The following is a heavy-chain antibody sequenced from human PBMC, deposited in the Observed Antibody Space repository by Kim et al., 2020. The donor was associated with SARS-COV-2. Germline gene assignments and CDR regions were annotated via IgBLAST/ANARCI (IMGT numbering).Heavy chain of an antibody. CDR2: ISYDGTNK. CDR1: KFTFSNYG. J-gene: IGHJ4*02. Sequence: GGSLRLSCAASKFTFSNYGMHWVRQAPGKGLEWVAVISYDGTNKYYADSVKGRFTISRDNSKNTLYLQMNSLRDEDTAVYYCARASYYYDSSGSWGFDYWGQGTLVTVSS. CDR3: ARASYYYDSSGSWGFDY. D-gene: IGHD3-22*01. V-gene: IGHV3-33*05.